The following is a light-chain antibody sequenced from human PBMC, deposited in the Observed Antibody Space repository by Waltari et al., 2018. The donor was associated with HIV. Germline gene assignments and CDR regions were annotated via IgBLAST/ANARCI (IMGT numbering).Light chain of an antibody. CDR3: AAWDDSLSGYV. V-gene: IGLV1-47*01. CDR1: TATIIANDD. Sequence: QSVLLQPPSASGTPGQRLTISCSASTATIIANDDVRWFRQVPGAAPRLLMYQTDQRPSWVTDRFSGSKSGTSASLVISGLRSEDEAHYYCAAWDDSLSGYVFGTGTKVIVL. CDR2: QTD. J-gene: IGLJ1*01.